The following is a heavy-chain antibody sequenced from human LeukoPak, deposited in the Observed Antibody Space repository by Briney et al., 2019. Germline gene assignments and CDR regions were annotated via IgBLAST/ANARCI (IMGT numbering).Heavy chain of an antibody. CDR2: INHSGST. CDR1: GGSFSGYY. J-gene: IGHJ4*02. D-gene: IGHD3-3*01. V-gene: IGHV4-34*01. CDR3: ASYDFWSGRSLFDY. Sequence: SETLSLTCAVYGGSFSGYYWSWIRQPPGKGLEWIGEINHSGSTNYNPSLKSRATISVDTSKNQFSLKLSSVTAADTAVYYCASYDFWSGRSLFDYWGQGTLVTVSS.